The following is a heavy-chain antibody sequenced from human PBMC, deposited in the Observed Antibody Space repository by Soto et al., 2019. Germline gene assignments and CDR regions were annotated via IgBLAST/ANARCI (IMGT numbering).Heavy chain of an antibody. CDR1: GGSINSYY. CDR2: IYTSGST. D-gene: IGHD1-26*01. V-gene: IGHV4-4*07. CDR3: ARGIYSKVGATIWFDP. J-gene: IGHJ5*02. Sequence: SETLSLTCTVSGGSINSYYWSWIRQPAGKGLEWIGRIYTSGSTNYNPSLKSRVTMSVDTSKNRFSLKLSSVTAADTAVYYCARGIYSKVGATIWFDPWGQATLVTVSS.